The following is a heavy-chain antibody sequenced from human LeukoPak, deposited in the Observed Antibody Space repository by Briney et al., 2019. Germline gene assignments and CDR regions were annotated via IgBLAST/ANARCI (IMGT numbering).Heavy chain of an antibody. CDR3: TRDRDHYGDLDY. CDR2: IRNKAYGGTT. D-gene: IGHD4-17*01. CDR1: GFHFRGYA. V-gene: IGHV3-49*03. Sequence: GRSLTLSCRASGFHFRGYAMSGLGQAPGKGRAWVGFIRNKAYGGTTEYAASVKGRFPISRDDSKSIAYRQMNSLSPEDSAVYYCTRDRDHYGDLDYWGQGTLVTVSS. J-gene: IGHJ4*02.